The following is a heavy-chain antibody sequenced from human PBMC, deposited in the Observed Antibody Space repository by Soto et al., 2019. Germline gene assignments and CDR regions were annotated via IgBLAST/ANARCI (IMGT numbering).Heavy chain of an antibody. Sequence: ASVKVSCKASGGTFSSYSISWVLQAPGQGLEWMGGIIPIFGTANYAQKFQGRVTITADESTSTAYMELSSLRSEDTAVYYCARDRYERGYYYYYGMDVWGQGTTVTVSS. J-gene: IGHJ6*02. CDR3: ARDRYERGYYYYYGMDV. CDR1: GGTFSSYS. CDR2: IIPIFGTA. D-gene: IGHD1-20*01. V-gene: IGHV1-69*13.